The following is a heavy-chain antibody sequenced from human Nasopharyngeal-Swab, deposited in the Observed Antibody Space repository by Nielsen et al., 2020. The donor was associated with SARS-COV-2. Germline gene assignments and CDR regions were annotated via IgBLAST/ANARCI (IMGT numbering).Heavy chain of an antibody. D-gene: IGHD3-22*01. V-gene: IGHV3-74*01. J-gene: IGHJ6*02. CDR3: ASVNEDSSGYPYYYYGMDV. CDR2: INSDGSST. Sequence: WIRQPPGKGLVWVSRINSDGSSTSYADSVKGRFTISRDNAKNTLYLQMNSLRAEDTAVYYCASVNEDSSGYPYYYYGMDVWGQGTTVTVS.